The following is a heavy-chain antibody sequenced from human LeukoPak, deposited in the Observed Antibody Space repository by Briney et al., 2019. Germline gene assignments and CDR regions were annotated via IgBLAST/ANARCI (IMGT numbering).Heavy chain of an antibody. D-gene: IGHD6-19*01. CDR3: ARAEQWQGNEGFDY. V-gene: IGHV4-39*07. CDR2: INHSGST. J-gene: IGHJ4*02. Sequence: SETLSLTCTVSGGSISSATYYWDWIRQPPGKGLEWIGEINHSGSTNYNPSLKSRVTISVDTSKNQFSLKLSSVTAADTAVYYCARAEQWQGNEGFDYWGQGTLVTVSS. CDR1: GGSISSATYY.